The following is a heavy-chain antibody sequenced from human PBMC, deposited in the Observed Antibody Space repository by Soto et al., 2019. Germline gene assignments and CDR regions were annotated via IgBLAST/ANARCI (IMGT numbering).Heavy chain of an antibody. V-gene: IGHV1-18*01. J-gene: IGHJ5*02. CDR3: ARAPVAAVFTGVLAWFDP. D-gene: IGHD6-13*01. CDR2: ISAYNGNT. CDR1: GYTFTSYG. Sequence: QVQLVQSGAEVKKPGASVKVSCKASGYTFTSYGISWVRQAPGQGLEWMGWISAYNGNTNYAQKLQGRVTMTTDTSKITAYMWLSSLRSDDTALYSCARAPVAAVFTGVLAWFDPWGQGTRVSV.